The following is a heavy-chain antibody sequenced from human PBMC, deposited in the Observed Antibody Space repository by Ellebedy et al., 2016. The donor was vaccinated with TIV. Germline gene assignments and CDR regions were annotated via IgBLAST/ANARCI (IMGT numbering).Heavy chain of an antibody. CDR2: IKEDGSEE. V-gene: IGHV3-7*03. J-gene: IGHJ4*02. CDR3: ASGYYDGVGD. CDR1: GFTFSDYW. Sequence: PGGSLRLSCAASGFTFSDYWMTWVRQAPGKGLEWVANIKEDGSEEYYADSVKGRFTVSRDNAKNSLYLQMSNLRAEDTAVYYCASGYYDGVGDWGQGTLVTVSS. D-gene: IGHD3-16*01.